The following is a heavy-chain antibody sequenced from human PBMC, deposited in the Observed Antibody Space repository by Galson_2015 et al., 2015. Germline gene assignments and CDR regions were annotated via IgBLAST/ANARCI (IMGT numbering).Heavy chain of an antibody. D-gene: IGHD5-12*01. CDR3: ARDRSGYDLYYLDY. CDR1: GSTFTTYG. CDR2: ITAHNGNT. J-gene: IGHJ4*02. V-gene: IGHV1-18*04. Sequence: SLKVSCKASGSTFTTYGVTWVRQAPGQGLEWMGCITAHNGNTNYAQKFQGRVTMTKDTSTSTAYMELRSLRSDDTAVYYCARDRSGYDLYYLDYWGQGTPVTVSS.